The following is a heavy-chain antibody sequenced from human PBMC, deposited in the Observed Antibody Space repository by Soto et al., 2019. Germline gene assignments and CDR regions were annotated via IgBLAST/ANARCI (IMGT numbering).Heavy chain of an antibody. D-gene: IGHD5-18*01. CDR3: AKASGIQLWPYYFDY. V-gene: IGHV3-23*01. J-gene: IGHJ4*02. CDR2: ISGTGGST. CDR1: GFTFSNYA. Sequence: GGSLRLSCVASGFTFSNYAMSWVRQAPGKGPEWVSTISGTGGSTYDADSMKGRFTISRDNSKNTLYLQMNSLRAEDTAVYYCAKASGIQLWPYYFDYWGQGPQVTVSS.